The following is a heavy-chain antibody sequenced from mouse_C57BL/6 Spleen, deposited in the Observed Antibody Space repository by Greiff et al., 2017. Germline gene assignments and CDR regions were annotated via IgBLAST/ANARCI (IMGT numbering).Heavy chain of an antibody. D-gene: IGHD1-1*01. Sequence: EVNLVESGEGLVKPGGSLKLSCAASGFTFSSYAMSWVRQTPEKRLEWVAYISSGGDYIYYADTVKGRFTISRDNARNTLYLQMSSLKSEDTAMYYCTRDHDYGSSGGYFDGWGTGTTVTVSS. J-gene: IGHJ1*03. V-gene: IGHV5-9-1*02. CDR2: ISSGGDYI. CDR3: TRDHDYGSSGGYFDG. CDR1: GFTFSSYA.